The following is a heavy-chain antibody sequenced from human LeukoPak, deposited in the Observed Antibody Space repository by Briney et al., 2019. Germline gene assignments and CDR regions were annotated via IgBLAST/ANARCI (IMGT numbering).Heavy chain of an antibody. Sequence: GGSLRLSCATSGFTFSRYNMNWVRQAPGKGLEWVSSITSSSIYKYYADSMKGRFTISRDNAKNSLYLQMNSLRVEDTALYYCAKDRGGSSELGDAFDVWGQGTMVRVSS. CDR3: AKDRGGSSELGDAFDV. J-gene: IGHJ3*01. CDR1: GFTFSRYN. V-gene: IGHV3-21*04. CDR2: ITSSSIYK. D-gene: IGHD1-26*01.